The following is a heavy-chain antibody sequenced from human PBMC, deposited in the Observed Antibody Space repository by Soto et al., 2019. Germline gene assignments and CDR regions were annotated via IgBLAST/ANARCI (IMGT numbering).Heavy chain of an antibody. CDR1: GYSISSGYH. Sequence: PSETLSLTCAVSGYSISSGYHWGWIRQPPGKGLEWLGSVHHSGSTYYNPSLKSRLTISVDKSKNQFSLNLTSVTAADTAVYYCARKDRVVVEGRWFDTWGQGTLVTVSS. D-gene: IGHD2-15*01. J-gene: IGHJ5*02. CDR3: ARKDRVVVEGRWFDT. CDR2: VHHSGST. V-gene: IGHV4-38-2*01.